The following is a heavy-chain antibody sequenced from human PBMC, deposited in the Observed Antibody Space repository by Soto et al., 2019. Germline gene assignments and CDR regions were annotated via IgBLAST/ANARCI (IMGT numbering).Heavy chain of an antibody. Sequence: QVQLVQSGTEVKKPGSSVKVSCKASGGTFSRHAISWVRQAPGVGLEWMGGIIPSFGTPHYAQKFQGRVTITADESTTTAYMELSSLRSEDTAVYYCARDLDEERWLQMHWGQGTLVTVSS. V-gene: IGHV1-69*12. CDR3: ARDLDEERWLQMH. J-gene: IGHJ4*02. D-gene: IGHD5-12*01. CDR1: GGTFSRHA. CDR2: IIPSFGTP.